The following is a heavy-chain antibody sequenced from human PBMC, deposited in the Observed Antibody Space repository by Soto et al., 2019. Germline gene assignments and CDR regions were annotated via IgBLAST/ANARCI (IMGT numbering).Heavy chain of an antibody. V-gene: IGHV3-23*01. J-gene: IGHJ6*02. Sequence: GGSLRLSCAASGFTFSSYAMSWVRQAPGKGLEWVLGISGSGGSTYYADSVKGRFTISRDNSRTTLYLQMNSLRGEDTAAYYCAKEGSSYYFYYGLDVWGQGTTVTVSS. CDR3: AKEGSSYYFYYGLDV. CDR1: GFTFSSYA. CDR2: ISGSGGST. D-gene: IGHD6-6*01.